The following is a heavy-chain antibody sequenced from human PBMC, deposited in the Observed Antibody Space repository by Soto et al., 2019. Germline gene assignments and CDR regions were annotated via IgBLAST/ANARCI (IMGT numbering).Heavy chain of an antibody. V-gene: IGHV3-30-3*01. CDR2: ISYDGSNK. J-gene: IGHJ4*02. CDR3: ARADSSGWYAFGY. CDR1: GFTFSSYA. Sequence: GGSLRLSCAASGFTFSSYAMHWVRQAPGKGLEWVAVISYDGSNKYYADSVKGRFTISRDNSKNTLYLQMNSLRAGDTAVYYCARADSSGWYAFGYWGQGTLVTVSS. D-gene: IGHD6-19*01.